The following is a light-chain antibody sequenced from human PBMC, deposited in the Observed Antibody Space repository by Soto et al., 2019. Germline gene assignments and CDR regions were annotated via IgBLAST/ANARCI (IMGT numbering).Light chain of an antibody. J-gene: IGKJ5*01. Sequence: AIQMTQSPSSLSASVGDRVTITCRASQGIRNDLGWYQQKPGKAPKLLIYKASTLKSGVPPRFSGSGSGTEFTLTISSLQPEDIATYYCQQYENLPTFGQGTRLEIK. CDR3: QQYENLPT. CDR2: KAS. V-gene: IGKV1-6*01. CDR1: QGIRND.